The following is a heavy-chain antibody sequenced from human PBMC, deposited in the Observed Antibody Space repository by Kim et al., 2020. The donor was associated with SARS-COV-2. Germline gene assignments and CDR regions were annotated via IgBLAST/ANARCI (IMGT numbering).Heavy chain of an antibody. Sequence: GGSLRLSCAASGFRFTNYSMTWVRQAPGTGLEWVASISSHAGTSYYTDSVKGRFTISRAISRNTLYLQMNSLIVEDTAIYYCAKRGVGGKRAGRSDPWG. D-gene: IGHD3-16*01. CDR3: AKRGVGGKRAGRSDP. V-gene: IGHV3-23*01. J-gene: IGHJ5*02. CDR1: GFRFTNYS. CDR2: ISSHAGTS.